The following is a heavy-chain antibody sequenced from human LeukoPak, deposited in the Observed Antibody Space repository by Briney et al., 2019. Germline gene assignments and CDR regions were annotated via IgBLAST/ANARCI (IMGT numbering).Heavy chain of an antibody. CDR1: RFTFRNYA. CDR2: ISNNGGYT. Sequence: GGSLRLSCAASRFTFRNYAISWVRQAPGKGLEWVSAISNNGGYTYYADSVQGRFTISRDNSKSTLCLQMNSLRAEDTAVYYCAKNSYYYDSSGIDYWGQGTLVTVSS. CDR3: AKNSYYYDSSGIDY. V-gene: IGHV3-23*01. D-gene: IGHD3-22*01. J-gene: IGHJ4*02.